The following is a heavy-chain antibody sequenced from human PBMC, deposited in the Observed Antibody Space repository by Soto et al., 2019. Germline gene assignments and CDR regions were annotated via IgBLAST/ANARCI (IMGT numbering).Heavy chain of an antibody. Sequence: ASVKVSCKASGFTFTSSAVQWVRQARGQRLEWIGWIVVGSGNTNNAQKFQERVTITRDMSTSTAYMELSSLRSEDTPVYYCAAVWGYSGYDYLGYWGQGPLVTVAS. D-gene: IGHD5-12*01. V-gene: IGHV1-58*01. CDR1: GFTFTSSA. CDR2: IVVGSGNT. CDR3: AAVWGYSGYDYLGY. J-gene: IGHJ4*02.